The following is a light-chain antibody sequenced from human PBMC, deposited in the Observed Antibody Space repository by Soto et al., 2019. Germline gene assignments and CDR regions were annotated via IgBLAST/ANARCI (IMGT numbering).Light chain of an antibody. CDR1: QTVSSNY. CDR3: QQYGSSYT. CDR2: GAS. Sequence: EIVLTQSPGTLSLSPGERATLSCRASQTVSSNYLAWYQQKPGQAPRLLIYGASIRATDIPDRFSGSGSETDFTPTISRLEPEDFAVYYCQQYGSSYTFGQGTKLEIK. V-gene: IGKV3-20*01. J-gene: IGKJ2*01.